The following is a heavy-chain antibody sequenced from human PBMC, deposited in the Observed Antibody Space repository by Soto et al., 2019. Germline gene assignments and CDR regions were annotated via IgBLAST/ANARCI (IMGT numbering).Heavy chain of an antibody. CDR3: ARSIHTAATGPQFDY. CDR2: INADNGDT. Sequence: QIQLVQSGAEVKKPGASVKVSCKASGYIFTNFGIGWVRQAPGQGLEWMGWINADNGDTKYAQKFQDRVSMTTDTSTTTAYLELRSLTSGDTAVYFCARSIHTAATGPQFDYWGQGILVTVSS. D-gene: IGHD6-13*01. V-gene: IGHV1-18*01. CDR1: GYIFTNFG. J-gene: IGHJ4*02.